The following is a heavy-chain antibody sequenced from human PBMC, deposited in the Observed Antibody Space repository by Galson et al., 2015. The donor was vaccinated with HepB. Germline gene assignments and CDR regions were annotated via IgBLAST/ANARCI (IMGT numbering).Heavy chain of an antibody. V-gene: IGHV3-23*01. D-gene: IGHD3-10*01. J-gene: IGHJ6*02. CDR3: AKGLGAWAATGLDV. CDR2: ISGPGGSI. CDR1: GFTFSNYA. Sequence: SLRLSCAASGFTFSNYAMTWVRQATGKGLEWVSAISGPGGSIYYADSVKGRFTISRDNAKNTLFLQMNSLRAEDTAVYYCAKGLGAWAATGLDVWGPGTTVTVSS.